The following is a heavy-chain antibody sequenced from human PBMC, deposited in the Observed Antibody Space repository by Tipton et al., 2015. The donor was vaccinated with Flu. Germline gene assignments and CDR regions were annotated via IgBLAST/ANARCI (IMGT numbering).Heavy chain of an antibody. V-gene: IGHV3-11*01. D-gene: IGHD2/OR15-2a*01. CDR2: ISSSGTTI. CDR1: GFTFSDYY. J-gene: IGHJ3*01. CDR3: ARDPFLGTGDAFDV. Sequence: SLRLSCAASGFTFSDYYMSWIRQLPGKGLEWVSHISSSGTTINYADSVKGRFTISRDNAKNSLYLQMNSLRAEDTAVYYCARDPFLGTGDAFDVWGRGTMVTVSS.